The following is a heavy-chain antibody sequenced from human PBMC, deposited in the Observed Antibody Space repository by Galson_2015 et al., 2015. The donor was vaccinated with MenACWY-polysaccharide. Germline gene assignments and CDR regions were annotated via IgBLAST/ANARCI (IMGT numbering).Heavy chain of an antibody. D-gene: IGHD2-15*01. CDR3: ARAVGEVRARIYYHYGMDV. CDR1: GFTVSSNY. CDR2: IYSGGPT. J-gene: IGHJ6*02. V-gene: IGHV3-66*02. Sequence: SLRLSCAASGFTVSSNYMSWVRQAPGKGLEWVSVIYSGGPTYYADSVKGRFTISRDNSKNTLYLQMNSLRAEDTAVYYCARAVGEVRARIYYHYGMDVWGQGTTVTVSS.